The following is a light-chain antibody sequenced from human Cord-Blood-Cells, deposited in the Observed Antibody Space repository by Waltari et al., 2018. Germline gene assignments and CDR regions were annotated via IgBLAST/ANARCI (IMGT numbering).Light chain of an antibody. CDR3: SSYAGSNIVV. CDR2: EVS. Sequence: QSALTQPPSASGSPGQSVTISCTGTSSDVGGYNYVSWYQQHPGKAPKLMIYEVSTRAAGVPDRFSGSKSGNTASLTVSGLQAEDETDYYCSSYAGSNIVVFGGGTKLTVL. CDR1: SSDVGGYNY. J-gene: IGLJ2*01. V-gene: IGLV2-8*01.